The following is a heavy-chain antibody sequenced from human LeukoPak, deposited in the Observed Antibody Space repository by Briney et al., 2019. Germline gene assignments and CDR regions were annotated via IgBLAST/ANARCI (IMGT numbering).Heavy chain of an antibody. J-gene: IGHJ3*02. CDR2: IYYSGST. CDR3: ARLGRMVRGNIIVAFDI. D-gene: IGHD3-10*01. Sequence: SGTLSLTCTVSGGSISSSSFYWGWIRQPPGKGLEWIGSIYYSGSTYYNPSLKSRVTISVDTSKTQFSLKLSSVTAADTAVYYCARLGRMVRGNIIVAFDIWGQGTVVTVSS. V-gene: IGHV4-39*07. CDR1: GGSISSSSFY.